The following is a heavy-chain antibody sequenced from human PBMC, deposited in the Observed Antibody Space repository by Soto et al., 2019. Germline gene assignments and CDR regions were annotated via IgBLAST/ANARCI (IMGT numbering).Heavy chain of an antibody. Sequence: SETLSLSCTVSGGSISSGDYYWSWIRQPPGKGLEWIGYIYYSGSTYHNPSLKSRVTISVDTSKNQFSLKLSSVNAADTAMYYCARALIQLWPHYYYGMDVWGQGTTVTVSS. V-gene: IGHV4-30-4*01. J-gene: IGHJ6*02. D-gene: IGHD5-18*01. CDR1: GGSISSGDYY. CDR3: ARALIQLWPHYYYGMDV. CDR2: IYYSGST.